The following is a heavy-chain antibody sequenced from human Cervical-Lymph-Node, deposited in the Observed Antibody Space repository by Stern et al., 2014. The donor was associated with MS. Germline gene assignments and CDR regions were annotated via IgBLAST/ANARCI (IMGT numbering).Heavy chain of an antibody. J-gene: IGHJ5*02. V-gene: IGHV3-9*01. D-gene: IGHD1/OR15-1a*01. CDR3: AKGTDTNRFDP. CDR2: INWKSGTI. CDR1: GFTFNDHA. Sequence: VQLVESGGGLVQPGRSLRLSCAASGFTFNDHAMHWARPAPGKGLEWVSGINWKSGTIAYADSVKGRFTISRDKAKNSVYLQMNSLRADDTAFYYCAKGTDTNRFDPWGQGTLVTVSS.